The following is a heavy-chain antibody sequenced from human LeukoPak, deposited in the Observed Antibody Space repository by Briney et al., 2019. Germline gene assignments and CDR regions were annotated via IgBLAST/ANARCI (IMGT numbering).Heavy chain of an antibody. V-gene: IGHV3-74*03. J-gene: IGHJ4*02. Sequence: GGSLRLSCATSGFTFNIYWMQWVRQVPGKGLVWVSRIDSNGGGATYADSVKGRFTTSRDNGNNTMYLQMNSLRAEDTAIYYCARAKYSSRCSLDYWGQGALVTVSS. D-gene: IGHD2-2*01. CDR2: IDSNGGGA. CDR3: ARAKYSSRCSLDY. CDR1: GFTFNIYW.